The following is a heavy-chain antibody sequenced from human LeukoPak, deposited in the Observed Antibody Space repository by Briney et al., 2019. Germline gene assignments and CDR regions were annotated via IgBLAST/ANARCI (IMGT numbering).Heavy chain of an antibody. Sequence: SETLSLTCTVSGASISSGDYFWTWIRQPPGKGLEWIGYIFDSGRTDFNPSLKSRVTISVDRSKNQFSLRLSSVTAADTAVYYCANADRFCSGSCHVPDAFDFWGQGTMVTVSS. J-gene: IGHJ3*01. V-gene: IGHV4-30-2*01. D-gene: IGHD2-15*01. CDR2: IFDSGRT. CDR1: GASISSGDYF. CDR3: ANADRFCSGSCHVPDAFDF.